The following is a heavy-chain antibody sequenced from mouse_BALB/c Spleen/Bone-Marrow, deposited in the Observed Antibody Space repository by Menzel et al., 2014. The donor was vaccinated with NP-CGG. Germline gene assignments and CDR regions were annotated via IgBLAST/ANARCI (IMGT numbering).Heavy chain of an antibody. J-gene: IGHJ2*03. CDR1: GYSFTSYW. CDR3: TRSITTAVEFDY. D-gene: IGHD1-1*01. CDR2: IYPGNSGT. Sequence: SGTVLARPGASVKMSCKASGYSFTSYWMYWIKQRPGQGLEWIGAIYPGNSGTSYNQNFKGKAKLTAVTSASTAYMEFNSLTNEDSAVYYCTRSITTAVEFDYWGQGTSLTVSS. V-gene: IGHV1-5*01.